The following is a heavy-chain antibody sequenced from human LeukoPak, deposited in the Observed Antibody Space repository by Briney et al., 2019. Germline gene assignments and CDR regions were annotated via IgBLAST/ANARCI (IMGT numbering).Heavy chain of an antibody. CDR1: GGSISSYY. Sequence: SETLSLTCTVSGGSISSYYWSWIRQPAGKGLEWIGRIYTSGSTNYNPSLKSRVTISVDKSKNQFSLKLSSVTAADPGGYYCARTLDVDTAMGDYYYMDVWGKGTTVTVSS. D-gene: IGHD5-18*01. CDR2: IYTSGST. J-gene: IGHJ6*03. CDR3: ARTLDVDTAMGDYYYMDV. V-gene: IGHV4-4*07.